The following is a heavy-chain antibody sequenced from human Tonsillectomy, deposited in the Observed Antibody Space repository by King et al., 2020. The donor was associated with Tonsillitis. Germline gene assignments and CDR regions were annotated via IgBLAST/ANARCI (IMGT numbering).Heavy chain of an antibody. V-gene: IGHV1-2*02. CDR1: GYSFTAYY. J-gene: IGHJ4*02. D-gene: IGHD7-27*01. Sequence: VQLVQSGTEVKKPGASVKVSCMASGYSFTAYYIHWVLQAPGPGLEWMGWINPNNGYTYYSQRFQGRVTMTRDTSISTGYMDLSRLTSDDTAVYYCARDWGYWGLDYWGQGTLVTVSS. CDR2: INPNNGYT. CDR3: ARDWGYWGLDY.